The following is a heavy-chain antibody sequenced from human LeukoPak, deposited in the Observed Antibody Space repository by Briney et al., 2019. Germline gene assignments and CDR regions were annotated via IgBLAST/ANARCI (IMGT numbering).Heavy chain of an antibody. V-gene: IGHV3-23*01. J-gene: IGHJ4*02. CDR3: AKGHNILTGYFSFDY. D-gene: IGHD3-9*01. CDR2: ISAIGGKT. CDR1: GFTFSNFF. Sequence: GGSLRLSCTASGFTFSNFFMSWVRQSPGKGLEWVSSISAIGGKTNYTDSVKGRFTISKGNPKNMLYLQMNSLRVDDTAVYYCAKGHNILTGYFSFDYRGQGTLVTVSS.